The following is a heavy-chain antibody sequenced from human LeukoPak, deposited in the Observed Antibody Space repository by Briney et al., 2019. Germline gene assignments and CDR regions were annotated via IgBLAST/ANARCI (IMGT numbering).Heavy chain of an antibody. J-gene: IGHJ5*02. D-gene: IGHD1-7*01. CDR3: ARQNSITGTRMYNWFDP. CDR2: ISSSSSYI. Sequence: GGSLRLSCAAFGFTFSSYSMNWVRQAPGKGLEWVSSISSSSSYIYYADSVKGRFTISRDNAKNSLYLQMNSLRAEDTAVYYCARQNSITGTRMYNWFDPWGQGTLVTVSS. V-gene: IGHV3-21*01. CDR1: GFTFSSYS.